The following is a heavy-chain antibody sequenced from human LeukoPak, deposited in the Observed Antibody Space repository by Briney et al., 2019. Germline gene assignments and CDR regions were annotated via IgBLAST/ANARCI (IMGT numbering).Heavy chain of an antibody. J-gene: IGHJ4*02. Sequence: GGSLRLSCAASGFTFSSYSMNWVRQAPGKGLEWVSYISSSSSTIYYADSVKGRFTISRDNAKNSLYLQMNSLRAEDTAVYYCAKDVGAARPFYYFDYWGQGTLVTVSS. CDR1: GFTFSSYS. CDR3: AKDVGAARPFYYFDY. D-gene: IGHD6-6*01. CDR2: ISSSSSTI. V-gene: IGHV3-48*01.